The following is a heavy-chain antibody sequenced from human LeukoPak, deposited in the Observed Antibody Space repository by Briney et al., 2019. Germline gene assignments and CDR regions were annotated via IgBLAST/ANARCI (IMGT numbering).Heavy chain of an antibody. V-gene: IGHV3-74*03. CDR3: ARNSGWYGVS. CDR1: GFTFSDTW. Sequence: GGSLRLSCAASGFTFSDTWMHWVRQVPGKGLVLVSRIRSDGSDATYAESVKSRFTISRDNSKNTLYLQLNSLRGDDTAVYYCARNSGWYGVSWGQGTLVTVSS. D-gene: IGHD6-19*01. J-gene: IGHJ4*02. CDR2: IRSDGSDA.